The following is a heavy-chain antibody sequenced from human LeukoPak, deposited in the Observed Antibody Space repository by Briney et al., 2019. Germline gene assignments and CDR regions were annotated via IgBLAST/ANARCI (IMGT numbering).Heavy chain of an antibody. V-gene: IGHV3-30*02. J-gene: IGHJ4*02. CDR2: IRYDGSNK. D-gene: IGHD2-2*01. CDR3: AKDFIVVVPAVDY. CDR1: GFTFSSYG. Sequence: GGSLRLSCAASGFTFSSYGMYWVRQAPGKGLEWVAFIRYDGSNKYYADSVKGRFTISRDNSKNTLYLQMNSLRAEDTAVYYCAKDFIVVVPAVDYWGQGTLVTVSS.